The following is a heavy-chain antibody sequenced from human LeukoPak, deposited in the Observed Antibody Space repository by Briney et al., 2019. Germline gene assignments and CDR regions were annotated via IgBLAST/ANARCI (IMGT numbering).Heavy chain of an antibody. J-gene: IGHJ4*02. CDR3: ARTTTSFDD. CDR1: GGSISRYY. V-gene: IGHV4-59*01. Sequence: SETLSLTCTVSGGSISRYYWSWIRQPPGKGLEWIGYIYYSGTTNYNPSLKSRITISVDTSKNQFSLKLSSVTAADTAVYFCARTTTSFDDWGRGTLVIVSS. D-gene: IGHD2-2*01. CDR2: IYYSGTT.